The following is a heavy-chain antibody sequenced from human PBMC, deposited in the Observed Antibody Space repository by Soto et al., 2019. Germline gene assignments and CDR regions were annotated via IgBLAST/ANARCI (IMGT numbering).Heavy chain of an antibody. CDR1: GLTFSSFA. CDR2: ISFEGTKE. Sequence: GGSLRLSCTASGLTFSSFAMHWVRQAPGKGLEWVALISFEGTKEYYADSVKGRFTISRDNSKNTLYLQINSLRAEDTAVFYCAKGDSGFYDHWGQGTLVTVSS. D-gene: IGHD3-22*01. J-gene: IGHJ4*02. V-gene: IGHV3-30*18. CDR3: AKGDSGFYDH.